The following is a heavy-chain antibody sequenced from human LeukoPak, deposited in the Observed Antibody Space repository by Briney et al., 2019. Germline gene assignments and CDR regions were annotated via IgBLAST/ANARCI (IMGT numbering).Heavy chain of an antibody. Sequence: PGGSLRLSCAASGFTFDDYTMHWVRQAPGKGLEWVSLISWDGVPTYYADSVKGRFTISRDNSKNSLYLQMNSLRAEDTALYYCAKDAGWLADYYYMDVWGKGTTVTVSS. V-gene: IGHV3-43*01. CDR2: ISWDGVPT. D-gene: IGHD2-15*01. J-gene: IGHJ6*03. CDR3: AKDAGWLADYYYMDV. CDR1: GFTFDDYT.